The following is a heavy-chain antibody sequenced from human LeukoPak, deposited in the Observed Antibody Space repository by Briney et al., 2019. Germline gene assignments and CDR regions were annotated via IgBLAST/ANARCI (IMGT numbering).Heavy chain of an antibody. V-gene: IGHV3-30*18. D-gene: IGHD6-19*01. CDR2: ISYDGSNK. Sequence: GGSLRLSCAASGFTFSSYGMHWVRQAPGKGLEWVAVISYDGSNKYYADSVKGRFTISRDNPKNTLYLQMNSLRAEDTAVYYCAKAGGDSSGWFDYWGQGTLVTVSS. CDR3: AKAGGDSSGWFDY. J-gene: IGHJ4*02. CDR1: GFTFSSYG.